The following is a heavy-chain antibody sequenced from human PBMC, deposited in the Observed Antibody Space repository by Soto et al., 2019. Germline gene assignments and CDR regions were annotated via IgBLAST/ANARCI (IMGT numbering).Heavy chain of an antibody. CDR2: IYYSGST. Sequence: SETLSLTCTVSGGSISSGGYYWSWIRQHPGKGLEWIGYIYYSGSTYYNPSLKSRVTISVDTSKNQFSLKLSSVTAADTAVYYCASLSYYDFWSGPSWGQGTLVTVSS. D-gene: IGHD3-3*01. CDR1: GGSISSGGYY. CDR3: ASLSYYDFWSGPS. J-gene: IGHJ5*02. V-gene: IGHV4-30-4*08.